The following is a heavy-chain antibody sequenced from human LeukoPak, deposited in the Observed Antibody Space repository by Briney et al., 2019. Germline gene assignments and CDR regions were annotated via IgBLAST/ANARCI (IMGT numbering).Heavy chain of an antibody. CDR2: INSDGSST. D-gene: IGHD3-16*01. V-gene: IGHV3-74*01. J-gene: IGHJ4*02. CDR1: GFTFDDYA. CDR3: TTDPSMGD. Sequence: GGSLRLSCAASGFTFDDYAMHWVRQAPGKGLVWVSRINSDGSSTTYADSVKGRFTISRDNAKNTLYLQMNSLRAEDTAVYYCTTDPSMGDWGQGTLVTVSS.